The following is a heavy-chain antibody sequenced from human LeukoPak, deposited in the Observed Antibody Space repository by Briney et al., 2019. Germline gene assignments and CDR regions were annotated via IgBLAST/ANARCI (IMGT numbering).Heavy chain of an antibody. V-gene: IGHV1-69*06. Sequence: ASVTVSFTASVGTFSIYAISWVRQGPGQGLEWMGGIIPIFGTANYTQKFQGRVTITADKSTSTAYMELSSLRSEDTAVYYCARMPGRNWFDPWGQGTLVTVSS. D-gene: IGHD1-26*01. CDR2: IIPIFGTA. CDR3: ARMPGRNWFDP. J-gene: IGHJ5*02. CDR1: VGTFSIYA.